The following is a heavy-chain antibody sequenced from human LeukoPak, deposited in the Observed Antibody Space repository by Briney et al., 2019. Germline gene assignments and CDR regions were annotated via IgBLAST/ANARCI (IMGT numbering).Heavy chain of an antibody. Sequence: SETLSLTCTVSGGSISSYYWSWIRQPAGKGLEWIRRIYTSGSTNYNPSLKSRVTMSVDTSKNQFSLKLSSVTAADTAVYYCARAKANWGSVSWFDPWGQGTLVTVSS. D-gene: IGHD7-27*01. CDR1: GGSISSYY. CDR3: ARAKANWGSVSWFDP. V-gene: IGHV4-4*07. J-gene: IGHJ5*02. CDR2: IYTSGST.